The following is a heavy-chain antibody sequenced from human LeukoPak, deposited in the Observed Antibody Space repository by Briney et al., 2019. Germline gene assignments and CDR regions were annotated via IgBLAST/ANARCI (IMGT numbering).Heavy chain of an antibody. V-gene: IGHV1-69*05. J-gene: IGHJ5*02. CDR3: ATTFLGKSWFDP. Sequence: SVKVSCKASGGTFSSYAISWVRQAPGQGLEWMGGIIPIFVTANYAQKFQGRVTITTDESTSTAYMELSSLRSEDTAVYYCATTFLGKSWFDPWGQGTLVTVSS. CDR1: GGTFSSYA. CDR2: IIPIFVTA. D-gene: IGHD3-3*02.